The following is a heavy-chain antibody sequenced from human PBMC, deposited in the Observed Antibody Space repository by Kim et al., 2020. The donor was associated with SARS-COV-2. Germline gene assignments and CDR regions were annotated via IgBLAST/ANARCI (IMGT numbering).Heavy chain of an antibody. CDR2: INYTGST. CDR3: ARGWWSLDY. J-gene: IGHJ4*02. Sequence: SETLSLTCTVSGGSINGYYWSWIRQPPEKGLEWIGDINYTGSTNYNPSLSSRVTLSVDASKNQFSLKLTSVTAADTAVDYCARGWWSLDYWGQGTLVTVSS. V-gene: IGHV4-59*01. D-gene: IGHD2-15*01. CDR1: GGSINGYY.